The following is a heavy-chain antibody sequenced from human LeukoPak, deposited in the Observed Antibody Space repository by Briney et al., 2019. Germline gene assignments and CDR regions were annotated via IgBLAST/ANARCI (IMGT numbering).Heavy chain of an antibody. D-gene: IGHD2-2*01. CDR3: AKAAFRSRTRSGYMDV. CDR2: ISWNSGSI. Sequence: GRSLRLSCAASGFTFDDYAMHWVRQAPGKGLEWVSGISWNSGSIGYADSVKGRFTISRDNAKNSLYLQMNSLRAEDTALYYCAKAAFRSRTRSGYMDVWGKGTMVTVSS. J-gene: IGHJ6*03. V-gene: IGHV3-9*01. CDR1: GFTFDDYA.